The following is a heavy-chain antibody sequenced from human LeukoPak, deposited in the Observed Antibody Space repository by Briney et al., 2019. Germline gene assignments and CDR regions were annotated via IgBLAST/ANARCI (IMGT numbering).Heavy chain of an antibody. CDR2: IRYDGSNK. CDR3: ARADIVATGVDYMGV. V-gene: IGHV3-30*02. J-gene: IGHJ6*03. D-gene: IGHD5-12*01. Sequence: GGSLRLSCAASGFTFSSYGMHWVRQAPGKGLEWVAFIRYDGSNKYYADSVKGRFTISRDNSKNTLYLQMNSLRAEDTAVYYCARADIVATGVDYMGVWGKGTTVTVSS. CDR1: GFTFSSYG.